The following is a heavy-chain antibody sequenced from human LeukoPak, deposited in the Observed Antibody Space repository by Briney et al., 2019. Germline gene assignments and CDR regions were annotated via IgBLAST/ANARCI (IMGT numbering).Heavy chain of an antibody. V-gene: IGHV1-18*01. D-gene: IGHD3-10*01. CDR2: ISALIGNT. J-gene: IGHJ4*02. CDR1: GYIFTSYG. Sequence: ASVKVSCEASGYIFTSYGFAWVRQAPGQGLEWMGWISALIGNTNYAQKFQGRVTMTTDTSTSTAYMELRSLTSDDTAMYYCARDPEGVTPLDYWGQGTLVTVSS. CDR3: ARDPEGVTPLDY.